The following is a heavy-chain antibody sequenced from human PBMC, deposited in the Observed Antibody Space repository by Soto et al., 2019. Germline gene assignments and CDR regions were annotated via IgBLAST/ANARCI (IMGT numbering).Heavy chain of an antibody. D-gene: IGHD6-13*01. CDR1: GGTFSSYT. V-gene: IGHV1-69*02. CDR3: ARRWSDSSSWPFDY. J-gene: IGHJ4*02. CDR2: IIPILGIA. Sequence: ASVKVSCKTSGGTFSSYTISWVRQAPGQGLEWMGRIIPILGIANYAQKFQGRVTITADKSTSTAYMELSSLRSEDTAVYYCARRWSDSSSWPFDYWGQGTLVTVSS.